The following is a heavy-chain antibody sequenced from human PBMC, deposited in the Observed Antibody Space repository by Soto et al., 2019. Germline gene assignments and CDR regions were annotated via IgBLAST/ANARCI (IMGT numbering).Heavy chain of an antibody. CDR3: ARRGYCGGDCSNYYYYGMDV. D-gene: IGHD2-21*02. CDR2: IIPIFGTA. J-gene: IGHJ6*02. Sequence: QVQLVQSGAEVKKPGSSVKVSCKASGGTFSSYAISWVRQAPGQGLEWMGGIIPIFGTANYAQKFQGRVTITADESTSTAYMERSSLRSEDTAVYYCARRGYCGGDCSNYYYYGMDVWGQGTTVTVSS. CDR1: GGTFSSYA. V-gene: IGHV1-69*01.